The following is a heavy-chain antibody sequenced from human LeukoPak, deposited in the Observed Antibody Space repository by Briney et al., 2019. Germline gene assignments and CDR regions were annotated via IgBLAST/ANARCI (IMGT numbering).Heavy chain of an antibody. CDR1: GFTFSSYA. Sequence: PGGSLRLSCAASGFTFSSYAMSWVRQAPGKGLEWVSAISGSGGSTYYADSVKGRFAISRDNSKNTLYLQMNSLRAEDTAVYYCAKDSPMVRGPNWFDPWGQGTLVTVSS. D-gene: IGHD3-10*01. J-gene: IGHJ5*02. CDR2: ISGSGGST. V-gene: IGHV3-23*01. CDR3: AKDSPMVRGPNWFDP.